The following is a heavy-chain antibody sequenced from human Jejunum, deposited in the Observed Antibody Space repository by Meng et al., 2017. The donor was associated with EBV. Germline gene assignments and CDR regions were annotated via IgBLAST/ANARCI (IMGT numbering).Heavy chain of an antibody. D-gene: IGHD3-22*01. V-gene: IGHV4-4*02. J-gene: IGHJ4*02. Sequence: QLQESGPRLEKPSGTLSLTCVGSGGSISDNAWWSWVRQPPGKGLEWLGEIYHGGGTNYNPSLESRVTISVDKSKNQFSLKLNSVTVADTAVYYCAGNGYYALEYWGPGILVTVSS. CDR3: AGNGYYALEY. CDR2: IYHGGGT. CDR1: GGSISDNAW.